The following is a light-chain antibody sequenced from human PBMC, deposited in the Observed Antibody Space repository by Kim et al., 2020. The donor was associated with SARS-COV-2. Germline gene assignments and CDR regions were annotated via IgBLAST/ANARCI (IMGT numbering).Light chain of an antibody. Sequence: GQSVTISCTGTTSDVGGYNYVSWYQQHPGKAPKLMIYDVSKWPSGVPDRFSGSKSGNTASLTISGLQAEDEADYYCCSYAGSFTVVFGGGTQLTVL. CDR3: CSYAGSFTVV. V-gene: IGLV2-11*01. CDR2: DVS. J-gene: IGLJ2*01. CDR1: TSDVGGYNY.